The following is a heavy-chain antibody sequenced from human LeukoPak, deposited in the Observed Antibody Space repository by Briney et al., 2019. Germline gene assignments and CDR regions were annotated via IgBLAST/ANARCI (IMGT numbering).Heavy chain of an antibody. D-gene: IGHD5-18*01. CDR1: GYTFTSYG. Sequence: SVKVSCKASGYTFTSYGISWVRQAPGQGLEWMGGIIPIFGTANYAQKFQGRVTITADETTSTAYMELSSLRSEDTAVYYCARGPRGYSYVPLDYWGQGTLVTVSS. J-gene: IGHJ4*02. CDR3: ARGPRGYSYVPLDY. CDR2: IIPIFGTA. V-gene: IGHV1-69*13.